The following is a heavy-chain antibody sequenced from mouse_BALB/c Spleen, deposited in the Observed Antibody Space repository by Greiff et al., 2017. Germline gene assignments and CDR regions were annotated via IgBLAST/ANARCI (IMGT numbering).Heavy chain of an antibody. CDR3: ARSYRYDVLLFDY. V-gene: IGHV1-69*01. CDR1: GYTFTDYW. CDR2: IDTSDSYT. D-gene: IGHD2-14*01. Sequence: QVQLQQPGAELVMPGASVKMSCKASGYTFTDYWMHWVKQRPGQGLEWIGAIDTSDSYTSYNQKFKGKATLTVDESSSTAYMQLSSLTSEDSAVYYCARSYRYDVLLFDYWGQGTTLTVSS. J-gene: IGHJ2*01.